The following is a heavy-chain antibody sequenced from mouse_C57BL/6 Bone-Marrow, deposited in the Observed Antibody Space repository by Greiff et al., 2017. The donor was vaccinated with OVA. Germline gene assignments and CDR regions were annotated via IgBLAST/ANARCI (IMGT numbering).Heavy chain of an antibody. J-gene: IGHJ4*01. D-gene: IGHD1-1*01. CDR3: ARSATVVARGLDYAMDY. V-gene: IGHV1-72*01. CDR2: IDPNSGGT. Sequence: QVQLQQPGAELVKPGASVKLSCKASGYTFTSYWMHWVKQRPGRGLEWIGRIDPNSGGTKYNEKFKSKATLTVDKPSSTAYMQLSSLTSEDSAVYYCARSATVVARGLDYAMDYWGQGTSVTVSS. CDR1: GYTFTSYW.